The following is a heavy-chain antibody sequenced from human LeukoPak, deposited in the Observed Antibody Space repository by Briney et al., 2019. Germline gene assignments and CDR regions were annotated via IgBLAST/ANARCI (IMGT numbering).Heavy chain of an antibody. CDR2: ISTYNGNT. V-gene: IGHV1-18*01. Sequence: ASVKVSCKASGYTFTSYGISWVRQAPGQGLEWMGWISTYNGNTNYAQKLQGRVTMTTDTSTSTAYMELRSLRSDDTAVYYCARVLPQLLAFDYWGQGTLVTVSS. D-gene: IGHD2-2*01. CDR1: GYTFTSYG. J-gene: IGHJ4*02. CDR3: ARVLPQLLAFDY.